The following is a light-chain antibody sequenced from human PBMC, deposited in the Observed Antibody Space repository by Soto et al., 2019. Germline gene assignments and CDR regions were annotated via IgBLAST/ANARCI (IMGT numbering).Light chain of an antibody. J-gene: IGLJ1*01. CDR3: SSYTSSSTHYV. Sequence: LTQPASVSGSPGQSITISCTGTSSDVGGYNYVSWYQQHPGKAPKLMIYEVSNRPSGVSNRLSGSKSGNTASLTISGLQAEDEADYYCSSYTSSSTHYVFGTGTKVTVL. V-gene: IGLV2-14*01. CDR2: EVS. CDR1: SSDVGGYNY.